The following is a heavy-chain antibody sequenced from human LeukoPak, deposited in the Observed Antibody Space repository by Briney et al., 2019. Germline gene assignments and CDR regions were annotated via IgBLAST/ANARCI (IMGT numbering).Heavy chain of an antibody. CDR3: ARGVAGSYYYYYMDV. J-gene: IGHJ6*03. CDR2: ISTYNGNT. D-gene: IGHD6-19*01. Sequence: GASVTVSCKASGYTFTSYGISWVRQAPGQGLEWMGWISTYNGNTNYAQKFQGRVTMTRDTSISTAYMELSRLRSDDTAVYYCARGVAGSYYYYYMDVWGKGTTVTISS. CDR1: GYTFTSYG. V-gene: IGHV1-18*01.